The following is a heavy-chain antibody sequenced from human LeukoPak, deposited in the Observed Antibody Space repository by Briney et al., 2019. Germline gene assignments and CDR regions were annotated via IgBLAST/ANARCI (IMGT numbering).Heavy chain of an antibody. D-gene: IGHD5-12*01. Sequence: SETLSLTCTVSGGSLISSSYYWGWIRQPPGKGLEWLGSIYYSGSTYYNPSLKSRVTISVNTTKNQFSLKLSSVTAADTAVYYCACRSVATITFDYWGQGTLVTVSS. CDR2: IYYSGST. J-gene: IGHJ4*02. CDR1: GGSLISSSYY. V-gene: IGHV4-39*07. CDR3: ACRSVATITFDY.